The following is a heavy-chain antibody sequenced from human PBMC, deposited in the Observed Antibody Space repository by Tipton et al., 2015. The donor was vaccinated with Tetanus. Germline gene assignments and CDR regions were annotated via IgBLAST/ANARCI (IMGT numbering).Heavy chain of an antibody. CDR2: IYHTGST. D-gene: IGHD3-10*01. CDR1: GVSISSSNW. J-gene: IGHJ6*02. V-gene: IGHV4-4*02. Sequence: TLSLTCAVSGVSISSSNWWSWVRQPPGKGLEWIGEIYHTGSTDYNPSLKSRVTISVDTSKNQFSLKLSSVTAADTAVYYCARDRDYYGSGSRGMDVWGQGTRVTVSS. CDR3: ARDRDYYGSGSRGMDV.